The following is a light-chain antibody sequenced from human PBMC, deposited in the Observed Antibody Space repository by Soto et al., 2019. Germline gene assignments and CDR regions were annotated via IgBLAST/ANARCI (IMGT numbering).Light chain of an antibody. CDR2: STN. CDR1: SAPISTTYY. J-gene: IGLJ1*01. CDR3: VLYMGSGAYL. Sequence: QTVVIQESSLSVSPGGTVTLTCGLRSAPISTTYYPAWYQQTPGQAPRTLIYSTNTRSSGVPDRFSGSIRGNKAALTITGAQAEDEAEYHCVLYMGSGAYLFGPGTKSPS. V-gene: IGLV8-61*01.